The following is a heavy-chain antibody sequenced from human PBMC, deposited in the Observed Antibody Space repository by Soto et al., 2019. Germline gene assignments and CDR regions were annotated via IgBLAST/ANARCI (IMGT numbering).Heavy chain of an antibody. J-gene: IGHJ3*02. CDR2: ISAYNGNT. Sequence: ASVKVSCKASRYTFTSYGISWVRQAPGQGLEWMGWISAYNGNTNYAQKLQGRVTMTTDTSTSTAYMELRSLRSDDTAVYYCAILMTTVTTGDAFDIWGQGTMVTVSS. V-gene: IGHV1-18*01. D-gene: IGHD4-17*01. CDR3: AILMTTVTTGDAFDI. CDR1: RYTFTSYG.